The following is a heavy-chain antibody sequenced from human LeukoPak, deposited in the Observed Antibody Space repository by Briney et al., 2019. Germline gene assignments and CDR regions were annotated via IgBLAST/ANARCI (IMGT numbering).Heavy chain of an antibody. CDR2: INHSGST. Sequence: SETLSLTCAVYGGSFSGYYWSWIRQPPGKGLEWIGEINHSGSTNYNPSLKSRVTISVDTSKNQFSLKLSSVTAADTAVYYCARDPEGYDILTGHRYWYFDLWGRGTLVTVSS. CDR1: GGSFSGYY. V-gene: IGHV4-34*01. D-gene: IGHD3-9*01. J-gene: IGHJ2*01. CDR3: ARDPEGYDILTGHRYWYFDL.